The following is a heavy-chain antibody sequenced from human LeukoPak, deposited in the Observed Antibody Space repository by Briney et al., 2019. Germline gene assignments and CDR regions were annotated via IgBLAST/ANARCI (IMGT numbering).Heavy chain of an antibody. V-gene: IGHV3-53*01. CDR1: GFTVSSNY. D-gene: IGHD3-22*01. CDR3: ARGAYYDSSGYSDY. CDR2: IYSGGST. Sequence: GGSLRLSCAASGFTVSSNYMSWVRQAPGKGLEWVSVIYSGGSTYYADSVKGRFTISRDNSKNTLYLQMNSLRAEDTAVYYCARGAYYDSSGYSDYWGQGTLVTVSS. J-gene: IGHJ4*02.